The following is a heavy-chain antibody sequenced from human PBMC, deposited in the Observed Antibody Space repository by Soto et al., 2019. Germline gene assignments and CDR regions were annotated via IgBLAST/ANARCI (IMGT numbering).Heavy chain of an antibody. CDR2: IIPIFGTA. Sequence: VASVKVSCKASGGTFSSYAISWVRQAPGQGLEWMGGIIPIFGTANYAQKFQGRVTITADESTSTAYMELSSLRSEDTAVYYCARDLHSSSWPRAFDIWGQGTMVTVSS. J-gene: IGHJ3*02. CDR3: ARDLHSSSWPRAFDI. D-gene: IGHD6-13*01. V-gene: IGHV1-69*13. CDR1: GGTFSSYA.